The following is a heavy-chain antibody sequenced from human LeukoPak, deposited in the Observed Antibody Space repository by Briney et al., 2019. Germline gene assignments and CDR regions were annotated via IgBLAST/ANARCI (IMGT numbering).Heavy chain of an antibody. CDR1: GFTFSHAW. Sequence: GGSLRLSCAASGFTFSHAWMTWVRQAPGKGPVWVSRISPDGRDTIYADSVKGRFTMSRDNDKNTLYLQLSSLRAEDTAVYYCARDRGPRTGFMVREAYDYWGQGTLVTVSS. V-gene: IGHV3-74*01. CDR3: ARDRGPRTGFMVREAYDY. J-gene: IGHJ4*02. D-gene: IGHD3-10*01. CDR2: ISPDGRDT.